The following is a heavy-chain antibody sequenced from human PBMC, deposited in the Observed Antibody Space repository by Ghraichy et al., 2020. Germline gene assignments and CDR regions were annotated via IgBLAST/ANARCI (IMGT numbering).Heavy chain of an antibody. CDR1: GFIFSTNW. CDR2: INQAGTEK. CDR3: ASALTTCFWSGYSGDN. D-gene: IGHD3-3*01. J-gene: IGHJ4*02. Sequence: GGSLRPSCAASGFIFSTNWMSWVRPAPGKGLEWVANINQAGTEKYYLDSVKGRFTLSRDNAKNSLYLQINSLRVEDTAVYYCASALTTCFWSGYSGDNWGQGTLVTVSS. V-gene: IGHV3-7*01.